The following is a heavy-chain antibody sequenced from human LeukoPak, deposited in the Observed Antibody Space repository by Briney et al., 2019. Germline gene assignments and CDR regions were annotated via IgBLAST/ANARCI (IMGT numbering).Heavy chain of an antibody. J-gene: IGHJ4*02. V-gene: IGHV4-59*01. CDR1: GGSISTYY. CDR3: ARDYSNYIMDY. D-gene: IGHD4-11*01. Sequence: SETLSLTYTVSGGSISTYYWSWIRQPPGKGLEWIGYIYYSGSTNYNPSLKSRVTMSVDTSKNQFSLKLTSVTAADTAVYYCARDYSNYIMDYWGQGTLVTVSS. CDR2: IYYSGST.